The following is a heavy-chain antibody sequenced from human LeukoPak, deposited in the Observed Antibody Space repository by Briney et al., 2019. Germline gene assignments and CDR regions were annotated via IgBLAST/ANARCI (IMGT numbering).Heavy chain of an antibody. J-gene: IGHJ6*02. CDR1: GFTLSSYG. V-gene: IGHV3-30*03. CDR3: ARPYSGSYYWGMDV. CDR2: ISYDGNNK. D-gene: IGHD1-26*01. Sequence: GRSLRLSCAASGFTLSSYGMHWVRQAPGKGLDWVAVISYDGNNKYYADSVKGRFTISRDNSKNTLYLQVNSLRAEDTAVYYCARPYSGSYYWGMDVWGQGTTVTVSS.